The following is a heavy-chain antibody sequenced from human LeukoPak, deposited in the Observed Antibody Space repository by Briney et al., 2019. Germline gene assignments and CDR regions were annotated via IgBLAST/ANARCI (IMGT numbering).Heavy chain of an antibody. CDR2: IFHTGST. D-gene: IGHD6-19*01. V-gene: IGHV4-4*02. Sequence: SETLSLTCTVSGASIIGPKWWNWVRLSPGKGMEWIGEIFHTGSTHYNPPLKSRVTISVDTSKNQFSLILTSVTDADTAVYYCATSSGWYRYDSWGQGTLVTVSS. CDR3: ATSSGWYRYDS. CDR1: GASIIGPKW. J-gene: IGHJ4*02.